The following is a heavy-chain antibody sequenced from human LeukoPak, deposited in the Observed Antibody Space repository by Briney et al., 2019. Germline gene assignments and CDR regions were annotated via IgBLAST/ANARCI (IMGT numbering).Heavy chain of an antibody. J-gene: IGHJ4*02. CDR3: AGEILSAGSGIPDDFDC. CDR1: GGSFRNYY. Sequence: SETLSLTCTVSGGSFRNYYWSWIRQPPGKGLEWIGYIHLSGSTNYNPSLKSRVTISVDTSQNQLSLKLGCVTSADTAVYYCAGEILSAGSGIPDDFDCWGQGTIVTVSS. V-gene: IGHV4-59*01. D-gene: IGHD3-10*01. CDR2: IHLSGST.